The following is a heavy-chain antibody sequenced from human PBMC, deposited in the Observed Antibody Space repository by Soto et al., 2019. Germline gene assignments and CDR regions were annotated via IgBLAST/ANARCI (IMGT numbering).Heavy chain of an antibody. V-gene: IGHV3-21*01. CDR3: ARDKLIAARPDHFDY. D-gene: IGHD6-6*01. CDR1: GFTFSSYS. J-gene: IGHJ4*02. CDR2: ISSSSYI. Sequence: PGGSLRLSCAASGFTFSSYSMNWVRQAPGKGLEWVSSISSSSYIYYADSVKGRFTISRDNAKNSLYLQMNSLRAEDTAVYYCARDKLIAARPDHFDYWGQGTLVTVSS.